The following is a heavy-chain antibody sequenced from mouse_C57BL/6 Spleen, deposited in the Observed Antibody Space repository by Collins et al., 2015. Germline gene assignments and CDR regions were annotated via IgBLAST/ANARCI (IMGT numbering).Heavy chain of an antibody. CDR1: GFTFSSYT. J-gene: IGHJ4*01. CDR2: ISNGGGNT. CDR3: ARHGYDYAMDY. Sequence: EVKLVESGGGLVQPGGSLKLSCAASGFTFSSYTMSWVRQTPEKRLEWVAYISNGGGNTYYPDTVKGRFTISRDNAKNTLYLQMSSLKSEDTAMYYCARHGYDYAMDYWGQGTSVTVSS. D-gene: IGHD2-2*01. V-gene: IGHV5-12-2*01.